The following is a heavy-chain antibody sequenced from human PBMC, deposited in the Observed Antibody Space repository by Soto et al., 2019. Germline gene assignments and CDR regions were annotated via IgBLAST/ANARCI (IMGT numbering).Heavy chain of an antibody. V-gene: IGHV4-59*08. CDR3: ARSILGYCSGGSCYSGAFDI. J-gene: IGHJ3*02. Sequence: SETLSLTCTVSGGSISSYYWSWIRQPPGKGLEWIGYIYYSGSTYYNPSLKSRVTISVDTSKNQFSLKLSSVTAADTAVYYCARSILGYCSGGSCYSGAFDIWGQGTMVTVSS. CDR1: GGSISSYY. CDR2: IYYSGST. D-gene: IGHD2-15*01.